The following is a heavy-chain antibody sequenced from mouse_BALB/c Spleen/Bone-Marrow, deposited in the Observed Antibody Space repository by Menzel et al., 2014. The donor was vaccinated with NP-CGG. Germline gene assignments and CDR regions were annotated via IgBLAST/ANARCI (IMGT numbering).Heavy chain of an antibody. CDR2: ILPGSGTT. D-gene: IGHD2-4*01. Sequence: QVQLKQSGAELMKPGASVKISCKATGYTFSTYWIEWVKQRPGHGLEWIGEILPGSGTTNHNEKFKGKATFTADTSSNTAYMQLSSLTSEDSAVYYCARLITTGGFAYWGQGTLVTVSA. CDR3: ARLITTGGFAY. J-gene: IGHJ3*01. CDR1: GYTFSTYW. V-gene: IGHV1-9*01.